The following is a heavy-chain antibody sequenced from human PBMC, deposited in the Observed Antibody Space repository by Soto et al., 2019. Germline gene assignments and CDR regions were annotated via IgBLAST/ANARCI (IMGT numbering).Heavy chain of an antibody. Sequence: GGSLRLSCAASGFTFSSDAMHWVRQARGKGLEWVAGISYDGSNKYYADSVKGRFTISRDNSKNTLYLQMNSLRAEDTAVYYCARAWGFGRAHNWFGPWGQGTLVTVSS. V-gene: IGHV3-30-3*01. CDR1: GFTFSSDA. D-gene: IGHD7-27*01. J-gene: IGHJ5*02. CDR2: ISYDGSNK. CDR3: ARAWGFGRAHNWFGP.